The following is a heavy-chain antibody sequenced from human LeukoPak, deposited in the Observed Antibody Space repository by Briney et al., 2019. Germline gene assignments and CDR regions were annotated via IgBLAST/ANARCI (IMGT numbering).Heavy chain of an antibody. CDR3: IRDLRDHDY. CDR1: GFSFNSYT. V-gene: IGHV3-74*01. Sequence: GGSLRLSCLASGFSFNSYTMNWVREAPGKGLVWVSRINGDGTQTNYADSVKGRFTVSRDNAKNTLYLQMNSLRADDTAVYFCIRDLRDHDYWGQGALVTVSS. CDR2: INGDGTQT. J-gene: IGHJ4*02.